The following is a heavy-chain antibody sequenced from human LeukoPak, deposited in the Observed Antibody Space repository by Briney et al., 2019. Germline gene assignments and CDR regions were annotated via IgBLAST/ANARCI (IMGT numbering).Heavy chain of an antibody. CDR1: DDSITMYY. CDR2: VDHTGST. Sequence: SETLSLTCSVSDDSITMYYWTRIRQPPGKGLEWVGYVDHTGSTNFNPSLNGRVSISRDTTKNLFSLRLRSVTAADTAVYFCARGRVSSSTWYSTYYYYFYMDVWGKGTTVTVSS. D-gene: IGHD1-1*01. V-gene: IGHV4-59*01. CDR3: ARGRVSSSTWYSTYYYYFYMDV. J-gene: IGHJ6*03.